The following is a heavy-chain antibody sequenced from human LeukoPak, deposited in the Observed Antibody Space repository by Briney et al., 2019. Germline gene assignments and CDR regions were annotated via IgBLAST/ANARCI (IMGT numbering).Heavy chain of an antibody. D-gene: IGHD6-6*01. Sequence: PGGSLRLSCAASGFTFSSCGMTWVRQAPGKGLEWVSSISGSDDGTYYADSVKGRFTISRANSKNTLYLQMNSLRGEDTAVYYCARSVAGRPREYYYAMDVWGQGTTVTVSS. J-gene: IGHJ6*02. V-gene: IGHV3-23*01. CDR1: GFTFSSCG. CDR2: ISGSDDGT. CDR3: ARSVAGRPREYYYAMDV.